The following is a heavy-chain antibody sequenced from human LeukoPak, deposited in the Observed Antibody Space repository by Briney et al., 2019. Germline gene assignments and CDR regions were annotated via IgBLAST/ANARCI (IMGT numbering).Heavy chain of an antibody. D-gene: IGHD3-9*01. CDR1: GYTFTSYG. J-gene: IGHJ5*02. CDR2: ISAYNGNT. CDR3: ARDQTGYLDWFDP. V-gene: IGHV1-18*01. Sequence: ASVKVSCKASGYTFTSYGICWLRQAPGQGLEWMGWISAYNGNTNYAQKLQGRVTMTTDTSTSTAYMELRSLRSDDTAVYYCARDQTGYLDWFDPWGQGTLVTVSS.